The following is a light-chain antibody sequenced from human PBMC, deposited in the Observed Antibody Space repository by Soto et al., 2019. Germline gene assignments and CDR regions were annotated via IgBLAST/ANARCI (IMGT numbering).Light chain of an antibody. CDR2: KAF. Sequence: DIQMTQSPSTLSASVGDRVTITCRASQSISSWLAWYQQKPGTAPKLLIYKAFTLQSGFPSRFSGSGSGTEFTLTISSLQPYDSATYYCQQYNDNWTFGQGTKVEIK. CDR3: QQYNDNWT. V-gene: IGKV1-5*03. J-gene: IGKJ1*01. CDR1: QSISSW.